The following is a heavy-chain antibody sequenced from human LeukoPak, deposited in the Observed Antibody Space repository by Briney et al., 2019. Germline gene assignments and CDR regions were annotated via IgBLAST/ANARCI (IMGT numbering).Heavy chain of an antibody. Sequence: ASVKVSCKASGYTFTGYYMHWVRQAPGQGLEWMGWINPNSGGTNYAQKFQGRVTMTRDTSISTAYMELSRLRSDDTAVYYCARRGAEVGATVAPGDYWGRGTLVTVSS. CDR2: INPNSGGT. CDR1: GYTFTGYY. D-gene: IGHD1-26*01. J-gene: IGHJ4*02. CDR3: ARRGAEVGATVAPGDY. V-gene: IGHV1-2*02.